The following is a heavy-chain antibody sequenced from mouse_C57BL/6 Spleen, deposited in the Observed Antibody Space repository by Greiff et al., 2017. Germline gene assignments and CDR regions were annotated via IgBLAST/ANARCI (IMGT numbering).Heavy chain of an antibody. CDR3: ARSGQLRLRAMDY. Sequence: QVQLQQPGAELVRPGSSVKLSCKASGYTFTSYWMDWVKQRPGQGLEWIGNIYPSDSETHYNQKFKDKATLTIDKSSSTAYMQLSSLTSEDSAVYYCARSGQLRLRAMDYWGQGTSVTVSS. CDR1: GYTFTSYW. J-gene: IGHJ4*01. D-gene: IGHD3-2*02. V-gene: IGHV1-61*01. CDR2: IYPSDSET.